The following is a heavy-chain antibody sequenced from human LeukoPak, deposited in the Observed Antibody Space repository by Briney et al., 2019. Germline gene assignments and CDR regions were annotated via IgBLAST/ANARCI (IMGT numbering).Heavy chain of an antibody. J-gene: IGHJ4*02. D-gene: IGHD2-2*01. CDR1: GFPVSSNY. CDR3: AKGYCSSTSCFARPHS. CDR2: FYIDGST. V-gene: IGHV3-53*01. Sequence: PGGSLRLSCAASGFPVSSNYMSWVRQAPGKGLEWVSVFYIDGSTYYADSVKGRFTISRDNSKNTLYLQMNSLRAEDTAVYYCAKGYCSSTSCFARPHSWGQGTLVTVSS.